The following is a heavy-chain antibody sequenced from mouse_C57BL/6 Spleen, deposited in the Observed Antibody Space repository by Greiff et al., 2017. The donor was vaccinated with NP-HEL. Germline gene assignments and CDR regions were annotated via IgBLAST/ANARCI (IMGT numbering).Heavy chain of an antibody. V-gene: IGHV5-16*01. CDR1: GFTFSDYY. D-gene: IGHD2-4*01. Sequence: EVQRVESEGGLVQPGSSMKLSCTASGFTFSDYYMAWVRQVPEKGLEWVANINYDGSSTYYLDSLKSRFIISRDNAKNILYLQMSSLKSEDTATYYCAREENDYDVRRYFDVWGTGTTVTVSS. CDR3: AREENDYDVRRYFDV. J-gene: IGHJ1*03. CDR2: INYDGSST.